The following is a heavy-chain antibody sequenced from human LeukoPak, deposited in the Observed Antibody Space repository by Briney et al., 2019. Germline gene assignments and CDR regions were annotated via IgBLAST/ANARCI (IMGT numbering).Heavy chain of an antibody. D-gene: IGHD3-22*01. V-gene: IGHV4-38-2*02. Sequence: PSETLSLTCTVSGYSISSGYYWGWIRQPPGKGLEWIGSIYHSGSTYYNPSLKSRVTISVDTSKNQFSLKLSSVTAADTAVYYCARGDFEYDSSGYSHWGQGTLVTVPS. CDR3: ARGDFEYDSSGYSH. CDR2: IYHSGST. J-gene: IGHJ4*02. CDR1: GYSISSGYY.